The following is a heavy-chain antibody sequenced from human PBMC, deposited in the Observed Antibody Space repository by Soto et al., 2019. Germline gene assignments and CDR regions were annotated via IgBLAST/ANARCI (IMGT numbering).Heavy chain of an antibody. V-gene: IGHV6-1*01. D-gene: IGHD5-18*01. J-gene: IGHJ6*02. CDR3: ARQPGGDYTCGSYYPFFNGMAV. CDR2: TYYRSKWYN. Sequence: SQTLSLTCAISGDSVSSNSAAWNWIRQSPSRGLEWLGRTYYRSKWYNDYPISVKGRITINPDTSKNRFSLQLNSVTPEDTALCYCARQPGGDYTCGSYYPFFNGMAVGGQGTTVAVSS. CDR1: GDSVSSNSAA.